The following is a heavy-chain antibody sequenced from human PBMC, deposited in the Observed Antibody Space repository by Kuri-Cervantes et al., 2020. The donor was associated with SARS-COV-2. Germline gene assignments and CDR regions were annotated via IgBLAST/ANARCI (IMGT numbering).Heavy chain of an antibody. J-gene: IGHJ4*02. V-gene: IGHV4-59*12. CDR3: ASTPARKAPFDY. CDR1: GGSITSYY. Sequence: GSLRLSCSVSGGSITSYYWSWIRQPPGKGLEWIGYIYYSGTTNYHPSLKSRVTISVDTSKNQFSLKLSSVAAADTAVYYCASTPARKAPFDYWGQGALVTVSS. CDR2: IYYSGTT. D-gene: IGHD2-2*01.